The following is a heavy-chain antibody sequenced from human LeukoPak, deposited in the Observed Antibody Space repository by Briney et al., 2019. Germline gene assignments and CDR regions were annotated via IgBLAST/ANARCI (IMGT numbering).Heavy chain of an antibody. CDR3: ATSGDIRTSFDY. Sequence: PSETLSLTCTVSGGSISNTNYYWAWIRQPPGRGLEWIGSIYYTGTTFDNPSLKSRVTLSVDTSKNQFSLRLTSVTAADTAVYYCATSGDIRTSFDYWGQGTLVTVSS. J-gene: IGHJ4*02. CDR2: IYYTGTT. D-gene: IGHD5-12*01. V-gene: IGHV4-39*07. CDR1: GGSISNTNYY.